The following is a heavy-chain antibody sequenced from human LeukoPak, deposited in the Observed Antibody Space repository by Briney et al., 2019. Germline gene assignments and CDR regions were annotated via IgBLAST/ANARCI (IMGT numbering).Heavy chain of an antibody. Sequence: SETLSLTCAVYGGSFSGYYWSWIRQPPGKGLEWIGEINHSGSTNYNPSLKSRVTISVDTSKNQFSLKLSSVTAADTAVYYCARIMRRKNYYFDYWGQGTLVTVSS. V-gene: IGHV4-34*01. CDR1: GGSFSGYY. D-gene: IGHD3-16*01. CDR2: INHSGST. CDR3: ARIMRRKNYYFDY. J-gene: IGHJ4*02.